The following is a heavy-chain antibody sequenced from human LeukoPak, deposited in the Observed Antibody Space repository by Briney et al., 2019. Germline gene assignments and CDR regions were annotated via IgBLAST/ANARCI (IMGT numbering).Heavy chain of an antibody. V-gene: IGHV3-48*03. CDR2: ISSSGSNI. Sequence: GGSLRLSCAASGFTFSSYEMNWVRQAPGKGLEWASYISSSGSNIYYADSVKGRFTISRDNAKNSLYLQMNSLRAEDTAVYYCATNGYIVVVPAAMESINEDYWGQGTLVTVSS. CDR3: ATNGYIVVVPAAMESINEDY. CDR1: GFTFSSYE. D-gene: IGHD2-2*01. J-gene: IGHJ4*02.